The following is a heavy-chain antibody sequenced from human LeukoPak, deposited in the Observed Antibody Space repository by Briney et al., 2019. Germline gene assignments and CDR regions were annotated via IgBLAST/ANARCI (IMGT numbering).Heavy chain of an antibody. CDR2: IYTSGST. Sequence: SETLSLTCTVSGGSISSGSYYWSWIRQPAGKGLEWIGRIYTSGSTNYNPSLKSRVTISVDTSKNQFSLKLSSVTAADTAVYYCARGSLVGMDVWGKGTTVTISS. CDR1: GGSISSGSYY. D-gene: IGHD6-6*01. CDR3: ARGSLVGMDV. V-gene: IGHV4-61*02. J-gene: IGHJ6*04.